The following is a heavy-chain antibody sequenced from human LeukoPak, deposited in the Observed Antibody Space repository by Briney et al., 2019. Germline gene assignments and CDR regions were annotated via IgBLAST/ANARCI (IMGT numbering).Heavy chain of an antibody. CDR3: NRHHSWSHFDY. D-gene: IGHD6-13*01. Sequence: GGSLRLSCTTSGFMFVDNAMSWVRQAPGKGLEWVGLIRSKAYGGTTEYAASAKGRFTISRDDSKSIAYLQMNSLRTEDTAVYYCNRHHSWSHFDYWGQGTLVTVSS. CDR2: IRSKAYGGTT. V-gene: IGHV3-49*04. J-gene: IGHJ4*02. CDR1: GFMFVDNA.